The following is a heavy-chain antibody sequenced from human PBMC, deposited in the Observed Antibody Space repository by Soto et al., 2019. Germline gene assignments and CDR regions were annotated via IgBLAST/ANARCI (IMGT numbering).Heavy chain of an antibody. Sequence: GGSLRLSCAASGFTFSSYAMHWVRQAPGKGLEWVAVLSFDGNNKHYADSVKGRFTISRDNSKNTLYLQMNSLRAEDTAVYYCARGPFGDAAMVTNYFDYWGQGTLVTVSS. CDR3: ARGPFGDAAMVTNYFDY. J-gene: IGHJ4*02. CDR1: GFTFSSYA. V-gene: IGHV3-30-3*01. CDR2: LSFDGNNK. D-gene: IGHD5-18*01.